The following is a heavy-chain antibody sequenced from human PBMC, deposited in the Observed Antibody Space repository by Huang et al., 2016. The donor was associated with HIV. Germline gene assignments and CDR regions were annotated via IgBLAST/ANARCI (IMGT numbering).Heavy chain of an antibody. J-gene: IGHJ4*02. Sequence: QVQLVESGGGVVQPGRSLRLSCAVSGFTFRDHPMHWVRQAPGKGLEWVEVNSFDGRNKFYADFVRGRFTISRDNSKNILDLQLNSLTPADTSIYYCARDTTTVAGLDFWGQGALVTVSS. CDR3: ARDTTTVAGLDF. CDR2: NSFDGRNK. CDR1: GFTFRDHP. D-gene: IGHD6-19*01. V-gene: IGHV3-30*14.